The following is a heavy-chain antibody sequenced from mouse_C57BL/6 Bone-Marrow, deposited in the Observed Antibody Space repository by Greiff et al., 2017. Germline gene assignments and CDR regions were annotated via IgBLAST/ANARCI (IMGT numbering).Heavy chain of an antibody. D-gene: IGHD2-3*01. CDR1: GFNIKDDY. V-gene: IGHV14-4*01. Sequence: EVKLMESGAELVRPGASVKLSCTASGFNIKDDYIHWVKQRPEQGLEWIGWIDPEIGDTEYASKFQGKATITSDTSSNTAYPQLSSLTSEDTAVYYCSSFDGNYFDFWGQGTPLTGAS. CDR2: IDPEIGDT. J-gene: IGHJ2*01. CDR3: SSFDGNYFDF.